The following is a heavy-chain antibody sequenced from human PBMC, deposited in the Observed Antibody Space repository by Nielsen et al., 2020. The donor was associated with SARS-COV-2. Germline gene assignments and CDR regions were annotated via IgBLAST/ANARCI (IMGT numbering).Heavy chain of an antibody. V-gene: IGHV4-59*01. Sequence: SETLSLTCTVSGGPISSYYWSWIRQPPGKGLEWIGYIYYSGSTNYNPSLKSRVTISVDTSKNQFSLKLSSVTAADTAVYYCARGRTENYDFWSGYYYYYYYMDVWGKGTTVTVSS. D-gene: IGHD3-3*01. CDR1: GGPISSYY. CDR3: ARGRTENYDFWSGYYYYYYYMDV. J-gene: IGHJ6*03. CDR2: IYYSGST.